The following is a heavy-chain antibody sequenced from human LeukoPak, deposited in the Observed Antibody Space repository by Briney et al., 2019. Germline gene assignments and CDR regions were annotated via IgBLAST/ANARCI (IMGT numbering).Heavy chain of an antibody. CDR2: IYYSGST. D-gene: IGHD3-22*01. Sequence: SETLSLTCTVSGGSISSSSYYWGWIRQPPGKGLEWIGSIYYSGSTYYNPSLKSRVTISVDTSKNQFSLKLSSVTAADTAVYYCASGGPHYYDTSGYYGIDYWGQGSLVTVSS. J-gene: IGHJ4*02. CDR3: ASGGPHYYDTSGYYGIDY. V-gene: IGHV4-39*01. CDR1: GGSISSSSYY.